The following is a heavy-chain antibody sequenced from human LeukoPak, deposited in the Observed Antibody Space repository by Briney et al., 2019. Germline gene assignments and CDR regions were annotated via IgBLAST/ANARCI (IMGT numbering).Heavy chain of an antibody. D-gene: IGHD6-13*01. V-gene: IGHV3-7*01. CDR2: IKQDGSEK. Sequence: GGSLRLSCAASGFTFSNYWMSWVREAPGKGLEWVANIKQDGSEKYYVNSVKGRFTISRDNAKNSLYLQMNSLRAEDTAVYYCARDLVAAAGIRYYYHGMDVWGQGTTVTVSS. J-gene: IGHJ6*02. CDR3: ARDLVAAAGIRYYYHGMDV. CDR1: GFTFSNYW.